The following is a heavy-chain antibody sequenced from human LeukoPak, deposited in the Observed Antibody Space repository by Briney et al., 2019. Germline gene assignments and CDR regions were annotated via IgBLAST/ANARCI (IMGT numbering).Heavy chain of an antibody. CDR2: INWNGGST. J-gene: IGHJ4*02. V-gene: IGHV3-20*04. CDR3: ARDFHLYYFGSGPFDS. Sequence: PGGSLRLSCAASGFTFDDYGMSWVRQAPGKGLEWVSGINWNGGSTGYADSVKGRFTISRDNSKNTLYLQMNSLRAEDTAVYYCARDFHLYYFGSGPFDSWGQGALVTVSS. CDR1: GFTFDDYG. D-gene: IGHD3-10*01.